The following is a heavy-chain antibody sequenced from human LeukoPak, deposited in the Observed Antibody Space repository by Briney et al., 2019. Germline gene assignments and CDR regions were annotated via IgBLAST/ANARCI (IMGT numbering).Heavy chain of an antibody. CDR2: IYTSGST. V-gene: IGHV4-59*10. J-gene: IGHJ6*03. CDR1: GGSFSGYY. D-gene: IGHD6-19*01. CDR3: ARGGTVGEWLVPPDYYYYYMDV. Sequence: SETLSLTCAVYGGSFSGYYWSWIRQPAGKGLEWIGRIYTSGSTNYNPSLKSRVTISVDTPKNQFSPKLSSVTAADTAVYYCARGGTVGEWLVPPDYYYYYMDVWGKGTTVTVSS.